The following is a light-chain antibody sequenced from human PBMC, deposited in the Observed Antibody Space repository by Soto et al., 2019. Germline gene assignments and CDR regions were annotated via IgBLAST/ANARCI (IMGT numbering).Light chain of an antibody. CDR3: HQRQSWPRT. Sequence: EIGLTQSPATLSSFPGDRVTLSCRASQAVNTRLAWYQHKPGQAPRLLIYLTSNRDDGIPARFSGSGSETDFTLTISDVEPEDFAVYYCHQRQSWPRTFGQGTKVAIK. CDR2: LTS. CDR1: QAVNTR. J-gene: IGKJ1*01. V-gene: IGKV3-11*01.